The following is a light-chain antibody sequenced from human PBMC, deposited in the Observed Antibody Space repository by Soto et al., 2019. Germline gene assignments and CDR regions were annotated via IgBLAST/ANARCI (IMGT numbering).Light chain of an antibody. CDR2: AAS. CDR1: QSVRSSY. Sequence: ETVMTQSPDTLSLSPGESATLSCRASQSVRSSYLAWYQQTPGQTPRLLIYAASSRATGIPDRFSGSGSGTDFTLTISRLEPEDFAVYYCQQYDSSPKTFGQGTKVDIK. CDR3: QQYDSSPKT. J-gene: IGKJ1*01. V-gene: IGKV3-20*01.